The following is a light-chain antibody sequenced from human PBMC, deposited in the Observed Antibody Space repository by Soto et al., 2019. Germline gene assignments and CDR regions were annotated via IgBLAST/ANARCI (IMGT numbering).Light chain of an antibody. Sequence: DIKMTQSPSTLPASVGDRVTITCRASQTINNWLAWYQQKPGKAPKLLIYKTSSLQSGVPSRFSGSGSGTEFTLTISCLQPDDFATYYCQQYSSYSVYTFGQGTKVEIK. CDR2: KTS. CDR3: QQYSSYSVYT. V-gene: IGKV1-5*03. CDR1: QTINNW. J-gene: IGKJ2*01.